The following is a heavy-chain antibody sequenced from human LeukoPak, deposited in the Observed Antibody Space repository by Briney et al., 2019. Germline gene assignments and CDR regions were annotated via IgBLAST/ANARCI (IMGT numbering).Heavy chain of an antibody. CDR3: ARDGFYYYYGMDV. V-gene: IGHV4-59*01. J-gene: IGHJ6*02. D-gene: IGHD2-2*03. Sequence: SETLSLTCTVSGGSISSYYWSWIRQPPGKGLEWIGYIYYSGSTNYNPSPKSRVTISVDTSKNQFSLKLSSVTAADMAVYYCARDGFYYYYGMDVWGQGTTVTVSS. CDR2: IYYSGST. CDR1: GGSISSYY.